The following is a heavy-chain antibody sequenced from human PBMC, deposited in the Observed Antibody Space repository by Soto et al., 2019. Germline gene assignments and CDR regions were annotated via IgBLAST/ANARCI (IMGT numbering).Heavy chain of an antibody. D-gene: IGHD6-6*01. CDR3: AKRSSSSTFDY. J-gene: IGHJ4*02. CDR2: ISGSDDST. Sequence: GGSLRLSCAASGFTFSSYGMHWVRQAPGKGLEWVAVISGSDDSTYYADSVKGRFTISRDNSKNTLYLQMNSLRAEDTAVYYCAKRSSSSTFDYWGQGILVTVSS. CDR1: GFTFSSYG. V-gene: IGHV3-23*01.